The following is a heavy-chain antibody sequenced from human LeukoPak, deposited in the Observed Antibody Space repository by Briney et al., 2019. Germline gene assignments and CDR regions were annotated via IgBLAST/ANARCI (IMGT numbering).Heavy chain of an antibody. V-gene: IGHV5-51*01. Sequence: GESLKISCKGSGYTFTNYWIGWGRQKPGKGLEWIGIIYPDDSETAYSPSFQGQVTISADKSITTAYLQWSSLKASDTAMYYCARSQDSSSDAYDFWGQGTMVTVSS. CDR1: GYTFTNYW. J-gene: IGHJ3*01. D-gene: IGHD6-13*01. CDR2: IYPDDSET. CDR3: ARSQDSSSDAYDF.